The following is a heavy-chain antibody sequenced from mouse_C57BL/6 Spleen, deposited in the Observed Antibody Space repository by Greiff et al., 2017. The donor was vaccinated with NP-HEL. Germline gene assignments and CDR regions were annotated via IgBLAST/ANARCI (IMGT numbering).Heavy chain of an antibody. V-gene: IGHV1-80*01. CDR2: IYPGDGDT. D-gene: IGHD1-1*01. CDR3: TRDYYGSSYGYFDV. Sequence: QVQLQQSGAELVKPGASVKLSCKASGYAFSSYWMNWVKQTPGKGLEWIGQIYPGDGDTNYNGKFKGKATLTADKSSSTAYMQLSSLTSEDSAVYYCTRDYYGSSYGYFDVWGTGTTVTVSS. CDR1: GYAFSSYW. J-gene: IGHJ1*03.